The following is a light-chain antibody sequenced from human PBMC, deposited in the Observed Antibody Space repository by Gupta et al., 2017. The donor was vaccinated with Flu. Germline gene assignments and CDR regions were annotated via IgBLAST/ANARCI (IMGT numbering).Light chain of an antibody. Sequence: GVTITCRASQSIDIWLAWYQQKPGTVPKLLIYKASTLEIGVPSRFSGSGSGTEFTLTINSLQPDDSATYYCQRYDSLWTFGQGTRVEVK. J-gene: IGKJ1*01. V-gene: IGKV1-5*03. CDR3: QRYDSLWT. CDR2: KAS. CDR1: QSIDIW.